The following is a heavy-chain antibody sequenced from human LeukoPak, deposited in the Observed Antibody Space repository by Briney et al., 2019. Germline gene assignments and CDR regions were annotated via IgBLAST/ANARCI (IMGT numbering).Heavy chain of an antibody. CDR2: IYYSGST. J-gene: IGHJ4*02. D-gene: IGHD4-17*01. Sequence: SETLSLTCSVSGGSISSSSYYWGWTRQPTGRGLEWIGSIYYSGSTYYNPSLKSRVTMSVDTSKNQFSLKLTSVTAADTAIYYCARFDYAEHYFDYWGQGTLVTVSS. V-gene: IGHV4-39*07. CDR3: ARFDYAEHYFDY. CDR1: GGSISSSSYY.